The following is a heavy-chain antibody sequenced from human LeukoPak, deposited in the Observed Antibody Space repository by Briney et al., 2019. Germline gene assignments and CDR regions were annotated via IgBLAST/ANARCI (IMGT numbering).Heavy chain of an antibody. Sequence: SVKVSCKASGGTFSSYAISWVRQAPGQGLEWMGGIIPIFGTANYAQKFQGRVTITADKSTSTAYMELSSLRSEDTAVYYCARGDVALAGTFDYWGQGTLVTVSS. J-gene: IGHJ4*02. V-gene: IGHV1-69*06. CDR3: ARGDVALAGTFDY. D-gene: IGHD6-19*01. CDR2: IIPIFGTA. CDR1: GGTFSSYA.